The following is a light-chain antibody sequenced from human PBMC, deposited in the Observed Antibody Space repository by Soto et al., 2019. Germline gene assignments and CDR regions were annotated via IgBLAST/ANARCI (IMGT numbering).Light chain of an antibody. Sequence: EIVMPQSPATLSVSPGERATFSCRASQSVRSNLAWYQQKPGQAPRLLIYGASTRATGIPARFSGSGSGTEFTLTISSLQSEDFAVYYCQQYSDWPAWTFGQGTEVEIK. CDR3: QQYSDWPAWT. V-gene: IGKV3-15*01. J-gene: IGKJ1*01. CDR1: QSVRSN. CDR2: GAS.